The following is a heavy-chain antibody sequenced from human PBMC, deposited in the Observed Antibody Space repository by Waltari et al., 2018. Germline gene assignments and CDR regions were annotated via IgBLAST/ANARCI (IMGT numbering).Heavy chain of an antibody. CDR1: GVSIPSNRPY. D-gene: IGHD5-12*01. CDR3: ATYIGASVGTAAFDV. V-gene: IGHV4-39*01. J-gene: IGHJ3*01. Sequence: QLQLQESGPGLVKPSETLSLTCSVSGVSIPSNRPYWGWIRQPPGQGLEWIGTMSYTGATYSSPSLDSRVTVSRDTSKNQLSLKLVSVTAADTAVYYCATYIGASVGTAAFDVWGQGTMVTVSS. CDR2: MSYTGAT.